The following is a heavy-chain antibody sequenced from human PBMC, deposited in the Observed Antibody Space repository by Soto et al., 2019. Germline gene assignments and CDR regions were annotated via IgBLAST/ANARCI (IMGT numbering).Heavy chain of an antibody. V-gene: IGHV1-18*01. CDR3: ARGITIFGVVRTSWFDP. Sequence: GASVNVSWKASGYAFTSYGISWVRQAPGQGLEWMGWISAYNGNTNYAQKLQGRVTMTTDTSTSTAYMELRSLRSDDTAVYYCARGITIFGVVRTSWFDPWGQGTLVTVSS. CDR1: GYAFTSYG. J-gene: IGHJ5*02. CDR2: ISAYNGNT. D-gene: IGHD3-3*01.